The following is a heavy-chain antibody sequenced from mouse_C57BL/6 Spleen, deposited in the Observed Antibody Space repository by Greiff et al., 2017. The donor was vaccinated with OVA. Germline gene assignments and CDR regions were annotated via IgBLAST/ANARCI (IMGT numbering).Heavy chain of an antibody. J-gene: IGHJ1*03. Sequence: QVQLQQSGAELVKPGASVKLSCKASGYTFTEYTIHWVKQRSGQGLEWIGWFYPGSGSIKYNEKFKDKATLTADKSSSTVYMELSRLTSEDSAVYFCARHEENYGSRGFSYWYFDVWGTGTTVTVSS. V-gene: IGHV1-62-2*01. CDR2: FYPGSGSI. CDR3: ARHEENYGSRGFSYWYFDV. D-gene: IGHD1-1*01. CDR1: GYTFTEYT.